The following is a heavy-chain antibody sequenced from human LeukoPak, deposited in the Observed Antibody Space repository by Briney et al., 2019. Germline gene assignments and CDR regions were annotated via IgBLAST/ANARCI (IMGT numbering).Heavy chain of an antibody. D-gene: IGHD2-15*01. CDR2: INPSGTRT. CDR3: FREGGP. J-gene: IGHJ5*02. V-gene: IGHV1-46*03. Sequence: ASVKVSCKASGYTFTDNYLHWVRQAPGQGLEWMVMINPSGTRTTYAQKFQGRVSVTRDKSTSTVYMDLWSLRSEDTALYCCFREGGPWGQGTPVTVSS. CDR1: GYTFTDNY.